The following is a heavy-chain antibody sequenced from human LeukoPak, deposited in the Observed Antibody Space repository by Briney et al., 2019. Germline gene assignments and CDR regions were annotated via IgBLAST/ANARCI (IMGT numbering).Heavy chain of an antibody. V-gene: IGHV3-64*01. CDR3: ARGPSGYHNT. CDR2: ISSNGGST. Sequence: GGSLRLSCAASGFTFSSYAMHWVRQAPGKGLEYVSGISSNGGSTYYAKSVKGRFTISRDNSKNTLYLQMNSLRAEDTAVYYCARGPSGYHNTGGQGTLVTVSS. CDR1: GFTFSSYA. D-gene: IGHD5-12*01. J-gene: IGHJ4*02.